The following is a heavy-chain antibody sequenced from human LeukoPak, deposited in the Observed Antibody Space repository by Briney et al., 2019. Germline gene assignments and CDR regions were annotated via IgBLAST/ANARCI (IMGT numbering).Heavy chain of an antibody. CDR3: ARVTLVRGVKDAFDI. D-gene: IGHD3-10*01. Sequence: KPSETLSLTCTVSGGSISSSSYYWSWIRQPAGKGLEWIGRIYTSGSTNYNPSLKSRVTISVDTSKNQFSLKLSSVTAADTAVYYCARVTLVRGVKDAFDIWGQGTMVTVSS. CDR2: IYTSGST. V-gene: IGHV4-61*02. J-gene: IGHJ3*02. CDR1: GGSISSSSYY.